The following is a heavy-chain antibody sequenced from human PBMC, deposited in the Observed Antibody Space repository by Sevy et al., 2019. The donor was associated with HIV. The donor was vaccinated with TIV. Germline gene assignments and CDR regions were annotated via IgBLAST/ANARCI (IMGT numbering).Heavy chain of an antibody. J-gene: IGHJ5*02. Sequence: ASVKVSCKASGGTFSSYAISWVRQAPGQGLEWMGGIIPIFGTANHAQKFQGRVTITADKSTSTAYMELSSLRSEDTAVYYCAREGEYNWFDPWGQGTLVTVSS. CDR2: IIPIFGTA. CDR1: GGTFSSYA. CDR3: AREGEYNWFDP. D-gene: IGHD3-16*01. V-gene: IGHV1-69*06.